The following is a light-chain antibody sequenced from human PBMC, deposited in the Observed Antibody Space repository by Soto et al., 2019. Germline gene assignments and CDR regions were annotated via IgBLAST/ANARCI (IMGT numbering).Light chain of an antibody. CDR2: DAS. CDR1: QSVGSY. CDR3: QQRTNWRAT. V-gene: IGKV3-11*01. J-gene: IGKJ5*01. Sequence: EVVLTQSPATLSLSPGERATLSCRASQSVGSYLTWYQQKPGQAPRLLIYDASNRATGIPARFSGSGSGTDSTLTISSLEPEDFAVYFCQQRTNWRATFGQGTRLDIK.